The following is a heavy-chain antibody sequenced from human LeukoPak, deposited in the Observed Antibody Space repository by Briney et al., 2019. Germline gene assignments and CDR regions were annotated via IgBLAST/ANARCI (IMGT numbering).Heavy chain of an antibody. CDR2: IKQDGSEK. Sequence: GSLRLSCAASGFTFSSYWMSWVRQAPGKGLEGVANIKQDGSEKYYVDSVKGRFTISRDNAKNSLYLQMNSLRAEDTAVYYCASFDCSGYYYGWYFDLWGRGTLVTVSS. CDR3: ASFDCSGYYYGWYFDL. CDR1: GFTFSSYW. J-gene: IGHJ2*01. D-gene: IGHD3-22*01. V-gene: IGHV3-7*01.